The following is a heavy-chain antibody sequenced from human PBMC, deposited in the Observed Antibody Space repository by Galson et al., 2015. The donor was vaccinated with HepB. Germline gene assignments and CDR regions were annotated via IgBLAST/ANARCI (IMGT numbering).Heavy chain of an antibody. CDR1: GFAFSSYA. CDR3: AKGPIVGVFYYYGMDV. J-gene: IGHJ6*02. CDR2: ISGSAGST. D-gene: IGHD1-26*01. Sequence: SLRLSCAASGFAFSSYAMTWVRQAPGKGLEWVSTISGSAGSTYYADSVRGRFTISRDNSKNTLYVQMNSLRAEDTAVYYCAKGPIVGVFYYYGMDVWGQGTTVTVSS. V-gene: IGHV3-23*01.